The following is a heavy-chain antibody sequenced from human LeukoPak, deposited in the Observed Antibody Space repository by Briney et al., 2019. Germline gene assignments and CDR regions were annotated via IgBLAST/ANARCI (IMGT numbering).Heavy chain of an antibody. CDR3: ARVRGTAMVYYYYMDV. Sequence: ASVKVSCKASGYTFTSYDINWVRQATGQGLEWMGWMNPNSGNTGYAQKFQGRVTMTRNTSISTAYMEPSSLRSEDTAVYYCARVRGTAMVYYYYMDVWGKGTTVTISS. CDR1: GYTFTSYD. CDR2: MNPNSGNT. V-gene: IGHV1-8*01. D-gene: IGHD5-18*01. J-gene: IGHJ6*03.